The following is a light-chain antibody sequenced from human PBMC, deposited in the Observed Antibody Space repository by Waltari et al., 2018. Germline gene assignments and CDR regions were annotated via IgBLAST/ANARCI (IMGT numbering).Light chain of an antibody. V-gene: IGLV1-44*01. Sequence: QSVLTQPPSASGTPGQRVTISCSGSSSNIGSNTVNWYQTLPGTAPNLLIYSNNQRPSGVPDRFSGSKSGTSASLAISGLRSEDEGVYYCASWDESHYVFGSGTRVTVV. CDR2: SNN. CDR3: ASWDESHYV. CDR1: SSNIGSNT. J-gene: IGLJ1*01.